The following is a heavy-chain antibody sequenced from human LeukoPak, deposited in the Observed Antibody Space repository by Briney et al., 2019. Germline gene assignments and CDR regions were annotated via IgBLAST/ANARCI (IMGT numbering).Heavy chain of an antibody. Sequence: ASVKVSCKVSGYTLTELSMHWVRQAPGKGLEWMGGFDPEDGETIYAQKFQGRVTMTRDTSTSTVYMELSSLRSEDTAVYYCARDQGEQQLVDWGQGTLVTVSS. V-gene: IGHV1-24*01. CDR2: FDPEDGET. J-gene: IGHJ4*02. CDR1: GYTLTELS. D-gene: IGHD6-13*01. CDR3: ARDQGEQQLVD.